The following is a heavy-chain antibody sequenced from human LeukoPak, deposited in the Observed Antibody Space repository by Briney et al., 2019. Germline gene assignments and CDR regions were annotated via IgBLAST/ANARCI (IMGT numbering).Heavy chain of an antibody. J-gene: IGHJ6*03. CDR1: GFTFSSYA. CDR3: VKSYSNYYYYYYMDV. Sequence: PGGSLRLSCAASGFTFSSYAMSWVRQAPGKGLEGVSAIGGGGSSTYYADSVKGRFTISRDNSKNTLYLQMSSLRAEDTAVYYCVKSYSNYYYYYYMDVWGKGTTVAVSS. V-gene: IGHV3-23*01. CDR2: IGGGGSST. D-gene: IGHD4-11*01.